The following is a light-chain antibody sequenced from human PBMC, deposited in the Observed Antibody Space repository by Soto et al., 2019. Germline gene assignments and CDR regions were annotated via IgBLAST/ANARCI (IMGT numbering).Light chain of an antibody. CDR3: SSYTTSSTVL. J-gene: IGLJ2*01. CDR2: EVS. V-gene: IGLV2-14*01. Sequence: QSALTQPASVSGSPGQSITISCTGTSSDVGGYNYVSWYQQHPGKAPKLMIYEVSNRPSGVSNRFSGSKSVNTASLTISGLQAEDEADYYCSSYTTSSTVLFGGGTKLTVL. CDR1: SSDVGGYNY.